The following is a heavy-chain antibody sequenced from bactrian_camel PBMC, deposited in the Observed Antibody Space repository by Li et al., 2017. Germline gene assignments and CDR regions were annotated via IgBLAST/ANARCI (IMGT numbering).Heavy chain of an antibody. D-gene: IGHD5*01. Sequence: HVQLVESGGGSVQIGGSLRLSCTFSGAPLDDYSVGWWRQSDGKEREGVALWYTGGGQIVYVPSVKGRFTISRDRDKNMLFLQMNSLRPEDTAMYYCAAEGGACRPTAVLSFGFLGKGTQVTVS. J-gene: IGHJ6*01. V-gene: IGHV3S54*01. CDR1: GAPLDDYS. CDR3: AAEGGACRPTAVLSFGF. CDR2: WYTGGGQI.